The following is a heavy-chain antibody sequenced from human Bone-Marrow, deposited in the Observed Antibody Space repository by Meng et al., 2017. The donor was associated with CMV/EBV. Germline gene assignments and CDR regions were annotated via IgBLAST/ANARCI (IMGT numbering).Heavy chain of an antibody. CDR1: GFTFSSYA. CDR2: ISYDGSNK. J-gene: IGHJ4*02. D-gene: IGHD1-26*01. CDR3: ARQWEFVSPLDH. V-gene: IGHV3-30*04. Sequence: GESLKISCAASGFTFSSYAMHWVRQAPGKGLEWVAVISYDGSNKYYADSVKGRFTISRDNSKNTLYLQMNSLRAEDTAVYYCARQWEFVSPLDHWGQGTLVTVSS.